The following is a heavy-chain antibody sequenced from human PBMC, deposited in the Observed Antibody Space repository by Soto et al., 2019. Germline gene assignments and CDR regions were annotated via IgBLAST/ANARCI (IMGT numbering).Heavy chain of an antibody. CDR2: INHSGST. D-gene: IGHD3-3*01. J-gene: IGHJ4*02. V-gene: IGHV4-34*01. Sequence: SETLSLTCAVYGGSFSGYYWSWIRQPPGKGLEWIGEINHSGSTNYNPSLKSRVTISVDTSKNQFSLKLSSVTAADTAVYYCAARAPYDFWSGYYRINYWGQGTLVTVSS. CDR3: AARAPYDFWSGYYRINY. CDR1: GGSFSGYY.